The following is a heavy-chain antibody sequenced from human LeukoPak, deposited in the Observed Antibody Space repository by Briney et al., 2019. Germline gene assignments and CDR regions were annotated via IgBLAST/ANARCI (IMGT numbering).Heavy chain of an antibody. CDR3: ARVGYCSTTSCYWRAFDC. CDR1: GFTFSSHW. J-gene: IGHJ4*02. CDR2: INQDGSEQ. D-gene: IGHD2-2*01. Sequence: GGSLRLSCAASGFTFSSHWMSWVRQAPGKGLEWVANINQDGSEQYYADSVKGRFTISRDNAKNSLYLQMNSLRAEDTAVYYCARVGYCSTTSCYWRAFDCWGQGTLVTVSS. V-gene: IGHV3-7*01.